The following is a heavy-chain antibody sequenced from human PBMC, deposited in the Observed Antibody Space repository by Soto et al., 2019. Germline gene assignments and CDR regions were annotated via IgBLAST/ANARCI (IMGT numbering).Heavy chain of an antibody. V-gene: IGHV1-3*01. Sequence: ASVKVSCKASGYTFTSYAMHWVRQAPGQRLEWMGWINAGNGNTKYSQKFQGRVTITRDTSASTAYMELSSLRSEDTAVYYCARDGCISTSCYIGHLSDWFDPWGQGTLVTVSS. CDR1: GYTFTSYA. CDR2: INAGNGNT. D-gene: IGHD2-2*02. J-gene: IGHJ5*02. CDR3: ARDGCISTSCYIGHLSDWFDP.